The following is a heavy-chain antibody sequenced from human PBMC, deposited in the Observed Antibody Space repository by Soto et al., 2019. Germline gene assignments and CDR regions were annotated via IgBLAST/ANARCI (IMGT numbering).Heavy chain of an antibody. Sequence: AXSVKVSCKASGYTFTSYGISWVRQAPGQGLEWMGWISAYNGNTNYAQKLQGRVTMTTDTSTSTAYMELRSLRSDDTAVYYCARSDSSGYYFSFDPWGQGTLVTVSS. CDR1: GYTFTSYG. CDR2: ISAYNGNT. J-gene: IGHJ5*02. CDR3: ARSDSSGYYFSFDP. D-gene: IGHD3-22*01. V-gene: IGHV1-18*01.